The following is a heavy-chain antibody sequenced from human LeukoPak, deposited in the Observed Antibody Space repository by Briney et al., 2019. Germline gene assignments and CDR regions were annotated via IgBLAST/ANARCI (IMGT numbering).Heavy chain of an antibody. D-gene: IGHD2-15*01. CDR1: GFTFSSYG. CDR2: ISYDGSNK. CDR3: AKDNCSGGSCYFDY. V-gene: IGHV3-30*18. J-gene: IGHJ4*02. Sequence: GSLRLSCAASGFTFSSYGMHWVRQAPGKGLEWVAVISYDGSNKYYADSVKGRFTISGDNSKNTLYLQMNSLRAEDTAVYYCAKDNCSGGSCYFDYWGQGTLVTVSS.